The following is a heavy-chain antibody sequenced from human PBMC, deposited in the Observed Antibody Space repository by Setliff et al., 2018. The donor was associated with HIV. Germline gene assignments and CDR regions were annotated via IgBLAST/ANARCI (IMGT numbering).Heavy chain of an antibody. CDR3: AKDRSVRDYNYHYLDV. D-gene: IGHD2-15*01. V-gene: IGHV3-30*02. CDR2: IQYDGKRI. J-gene: IGHJ6*03. CDR1: GFPFTSFS. Sequence: PGGSLRLSCAASGFPFTSFSINWVRQAPGKGLEWVAFIQYDGKRIYYGESVNGRFTISRDNPKNTLYLQMNSLRPEDTAVYYCAKDRSVRDYNYHYLDVWGKGTTVTVSS.